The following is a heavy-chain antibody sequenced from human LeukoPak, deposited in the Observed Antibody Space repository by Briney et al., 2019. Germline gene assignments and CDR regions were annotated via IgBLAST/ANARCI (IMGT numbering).Heavy chain of an antibody. CDR1: GGSFSGYY. V-gene: IGHV4-34*01. CDR3: AAMARGVPDAFDI. CDR2: INHSGST. J-gene: IGHJ3*02. Sequence: SETLSLTCAVYGGSFSGYYWSWIRQPPGKGLEWIGEINHSGSTNYNPSLKSRVTISVDTSKNQFSLKLSSVTAADTAVYYCAAMARGVPDAFDIWGQGTMVTVSS. D-gene: IGHD3-10*01.